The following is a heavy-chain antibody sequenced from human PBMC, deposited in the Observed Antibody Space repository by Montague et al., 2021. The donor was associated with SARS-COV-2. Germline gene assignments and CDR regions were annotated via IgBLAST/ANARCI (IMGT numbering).Heavy chain of an antibody. Sequence: SLRLSCAASGFTFSSYAMSWVRQAPGKGLEWVSAISGSGGSTYXXXSXXXRFXISRDNSKNTLYLQVNSLRAEDTAVYYCAKASWIQLWFRTPYFDYWGQGTLVTVSS. D-gene: IGHD5-18*01. CDR2: ISGSGGST. J-gene: IGHJ4*02. CDR1: GFTFSSYA. V-gene: IGHV3-23*01. CDR3: AKASWIQLWFRTPYFDY.